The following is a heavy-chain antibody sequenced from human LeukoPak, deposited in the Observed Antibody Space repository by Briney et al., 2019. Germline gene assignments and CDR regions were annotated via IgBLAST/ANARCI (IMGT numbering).Heavy chain of an antibody. V-gene: IGHV5-51*01. CDR2: IYPGDPDT. CDR3: ARPMVATAWGYFDY. J-gene: IGHJ4*02. Sequence: GESLKISCKGSGYSFTSYWIGWVRQMSGKGLEWMGIIYPGDPDTRYSPSFQGQVTISADKSISTAYLQWSSLKASDTAMYYCARPMVATAWGYFDYWGQGTLVTVSS. D-gene: IGHD5-12*01. CDR1: GYSFTSYW.